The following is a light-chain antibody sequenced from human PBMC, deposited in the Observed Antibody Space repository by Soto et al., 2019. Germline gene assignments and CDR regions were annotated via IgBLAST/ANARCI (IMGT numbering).Light chain of an antibody. Sequence: GEIAPLSCSASQTVKNNYLAWYQQRRGLAPRLLIYGASGRATGIPDRFSGSGSGTDFTLTITRLEPEDFTVYYCQQYGTSPLTFGGGTKVDIK. CDR1: QTVKNNY. CDR3: QQYGTSPLT. V-gene: IGKV3-20*01. J-gene: IGKJ4*01. CDR2: GAS.